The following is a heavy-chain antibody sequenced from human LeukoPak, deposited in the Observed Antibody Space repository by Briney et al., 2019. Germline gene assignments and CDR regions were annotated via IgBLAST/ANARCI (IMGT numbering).Heavy chain of an antibody. V-gene: IGHV3-48*01. CDR1: GFTFSSYS. CDR2: ISSSSCTI. J-gene: IGHJ4*02. CDR3: ARAHHRRVYDYVWGSYPY. D-gene: IGHD3-16*02. Sequence: GGSLRLSCAASGFTFSSYSINWVRQAPGKGLEWVSYISSSSCTIYYADSVKGRFTISRDNAKNSLYLQMNSLRAEDTAVYYCARAHHRRVYDYVWGSYPYWGQGTLVTVSS.